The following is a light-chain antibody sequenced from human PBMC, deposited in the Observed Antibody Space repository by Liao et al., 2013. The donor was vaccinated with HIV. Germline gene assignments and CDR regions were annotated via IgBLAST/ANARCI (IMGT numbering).Light chain of an antibody. CDR2: YNS. J-gene: IGLJ1*01. V-gene: IGLV3-21*01. Sequence: FVLTQPPSVSVAPGKTARITCGGNNIGSKSVQWYQQKPGQAPVLVIYYNSDRPSGIPERFSGSKSGNTATLTISRVEAGDEADYYCQVWDSSSDHYVFGTGTKVTVL. CDR1: NIGSKS. CDR3: QVWDSSSDHYV.